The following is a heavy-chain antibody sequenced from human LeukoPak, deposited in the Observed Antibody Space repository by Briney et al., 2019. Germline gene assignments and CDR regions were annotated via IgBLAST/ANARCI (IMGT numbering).Heavy chain of an antibody. D-gene: IGHD1-1*01. CDR1: GGTFSSYT. CDR2: IIPILGIA. J-gene: IGHJ4*02. V-gene: IGHV1-69*04. Sequence: SVKLSCKASGGTFSSYTISCVRHAPGQGLEWMGRIIPILGIANYAQKFQSRVTITADKSTSTAYMELSSLRSEDTAVYYCARDGLERTFDYWGQGTLVTVSS. CDR3: ARDGLERTFDY.